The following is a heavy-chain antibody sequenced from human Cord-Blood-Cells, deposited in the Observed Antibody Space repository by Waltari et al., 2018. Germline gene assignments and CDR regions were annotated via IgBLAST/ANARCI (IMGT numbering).Heavy chain of an antibody. CDR2: INPNSGGT. D-gene: IGHD2-15*01. J-gene: IGHJ3*02. V-gene: IGHV1-2*02. Sequence: QVQLVQSGAEVKKPGASVKVSCTASGYTFTGYYMHWVRRAPGQGLEWMGWINPNSGGTNYAQKFQGRVTMTRDTSISTAYMELSRLRSDDTAVYYCARSFYCSGGSCYDAFDIWGQGTMVTVSS. CDR3: ARSFYCSGGSCYDAFDI. CDR1: GYTFTGYY.